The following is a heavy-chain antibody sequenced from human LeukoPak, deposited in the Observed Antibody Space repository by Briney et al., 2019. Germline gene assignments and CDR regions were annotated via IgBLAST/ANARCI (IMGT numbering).Heavy chain of an antibody. D-gene: IGHD6-25*01. V-gene: IGHV3-7*03. CDR1: GFTFRSFW. CDR2: IKQDASEK. Sequence: PGGSLRLSCAASGFTFRSFWMSWVRQAPGKGLEWVANIKQDASEKCYVDSVKGRFTISRDNRKNSLDLQMNSLRVKDTAVYYCARDGLSAALDFWGQGTLVIVSS. CDR3: ARDGLSAALDF. J-gene: IGHJ4*02.